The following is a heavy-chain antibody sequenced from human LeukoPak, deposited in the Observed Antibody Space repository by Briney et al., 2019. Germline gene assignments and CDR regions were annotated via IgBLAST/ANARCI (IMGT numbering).Heavy chain of an antibody. V-gene: IGHV4-34*01. D-gene: IGHD3-22*01. CDR1: GGSFSGYY. Sequence: SETLSLTCTVYGGSFSGYYWSWIRQPPGKGLEWIGEINHSGSTNYNPSLKSRVTISVDTSKNQFSLKLSSVTAADTAVYYCARGYDSSGYYRFYYGMDVWGQGTTVTVSS. J-gene: IGHJ6*02. CDR3: ARGYDSSGYYRFYYGMDV. CDR2: INHSGST.